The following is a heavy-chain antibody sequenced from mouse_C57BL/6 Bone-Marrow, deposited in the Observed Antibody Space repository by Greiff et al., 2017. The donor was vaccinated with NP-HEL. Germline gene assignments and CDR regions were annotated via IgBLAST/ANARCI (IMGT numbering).Heavy chain of an antibody. D-gene: IGHD2-3*01. Sequence: EVKLMESGPELVKPGASVKISCKASGYSFTDYNMNWVKQSNGKSLEWIGVINPNYGTTSYNQKFKGKATLTVDQSSSTAYMQLNSLTSEDSAVYYCARDDDYLYYYAMDYWGQGTSVTVSS. CDR2: INPNYGTT. J-gene: IGHJ4*01. V-gene: IGHV1-39*01. CDR1: GYSFTDYN. CDR3: ARDDDYLYYYAMDY.